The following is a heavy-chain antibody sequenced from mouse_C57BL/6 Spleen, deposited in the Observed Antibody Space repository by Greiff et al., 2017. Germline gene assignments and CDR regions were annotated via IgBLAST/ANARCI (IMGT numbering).Heavy chain of an antibody. CDR1: GFTFSSYA. CDR2: ISSGGDYI. Sequence: DVMLVESGEGLVKPGGSLKLSCAASGFTFSSYAMSWVRQTPEKRLEWVAYISSGGDYIYYAVTVKGRFTISRDNARNTLYLQMSSLKSEDTAMYYCTREGSSYWYFDVWGTGTTVTVSS. J-gene: IGHJ1*03. D-gene: IGHD1-1*01. CDR3: TREGSSYWYFDV. V-gene: IGHV5-9-1*02.